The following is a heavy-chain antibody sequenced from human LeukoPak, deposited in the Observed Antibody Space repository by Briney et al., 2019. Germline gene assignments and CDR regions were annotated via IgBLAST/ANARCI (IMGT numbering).Heavy chain of an antibody. D-gene: IGHD1-7*01. Sequence: PGRSLRLSCAASGFTFDDYAMHWVRQAPGKGLEWVSGISWNSGSIGYADSVKGRFTISRDNAKNSLYLQMNSLRTEDTALYYCAKSQLQYYYYYGMDVWGQGTTVTVSS. CDR3: AKSQLQYYYYYGMDV. J-gene: IGHJ6*02. V-gene: IGHV3-9*01. CDR2: ISWNSGSI. CDR1: GFTFDDYA.